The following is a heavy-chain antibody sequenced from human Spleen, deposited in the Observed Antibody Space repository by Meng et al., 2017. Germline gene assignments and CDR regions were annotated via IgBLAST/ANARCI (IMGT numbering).Heavy chain of an antibody. V-gene: IGHV1-69*01. CDR2: IIPIFGTS. Sequence: QVQLVQVGAEVKKPGSSVKVSCKASGVTFSSYAFSWVRQAPEQGLEWVGGIIPIFGTSNYAQRFQGRVTIAADESTSTAYMELRSLSSEDTAMYYCARTQTVQLWAFDLWGQGTLVTVSS. CDR1: GVTFSSYA. CDR3: ARTQTVQLWAFDL. J-gene: IGHJ4*02. D-gene: IGHD5-18*01.